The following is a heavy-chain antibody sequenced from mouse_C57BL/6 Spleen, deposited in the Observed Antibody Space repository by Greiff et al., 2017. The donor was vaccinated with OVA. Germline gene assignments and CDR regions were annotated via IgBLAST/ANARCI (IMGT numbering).Heavy chain of an antibody. V-gene: IGHV14-2*01. CDR3: AREENYGNFYYFDY. CDR2: IDPEDGET. CDR1: GFNIKDYY. Sequence: EVLLVEPGAELVKPGASVKLSCTASGFNIKDYYMHWVKQRPEQGLEWIGRIDPEDGETKYAPKFQGKATLTADTSSNTAYLQLSSLTSVDHAVYYCAREENYGNFYYFDYWGQGTTLTVSS. D-gene: IGHD1-1*01. J-gene: IGHJ2*01.